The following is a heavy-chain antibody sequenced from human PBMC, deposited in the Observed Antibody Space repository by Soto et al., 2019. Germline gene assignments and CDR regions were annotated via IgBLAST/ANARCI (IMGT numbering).Heavy chain of an antibody. CDR1: GDSISSTFW. D-gene: IGHD2-15*01. J-gene: IGHJ5*02. Sequence: PSETLSLTCAVSGDSISSTFWWTWVRQPPGKGLEWIGEVYHSGSTRYNPSLKSRVTISVDKPNNQFSLKLSSMTGADTAVYYCASWPPQIVVTLLPFPSWGKGTQVIVSS. V-gene: IGHV4-4*02. CDR3: ASWPPQIVVTLLPFPS. CDR2: VYHSGST.